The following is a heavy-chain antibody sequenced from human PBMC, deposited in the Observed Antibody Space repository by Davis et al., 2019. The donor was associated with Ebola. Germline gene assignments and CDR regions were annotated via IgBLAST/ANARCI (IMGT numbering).Heavy chain of an antibody. Sequence: PGESLKISCAASGFTFSTYSMNWVRQAPGKGLEWVSYISSSSSTTYYADSVRGRFTISRDNAKNSLYLQMNSLRDEDTAVYYCARGNSVFDYWGQGTLVTVSS. J-gene: IGHJ4*02. CDR2: ISSSSSTT. D-gene: IGHD2/OR15-2a*01. V-gene: IGHV3-48*02. CDR1: GFTFSTYS. CDR3: ARGNSVFDY.